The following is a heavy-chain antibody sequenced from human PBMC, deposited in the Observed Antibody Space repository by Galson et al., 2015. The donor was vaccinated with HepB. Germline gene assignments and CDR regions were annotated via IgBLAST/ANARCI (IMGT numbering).Heavy chain of an antibody. D-gene: IGHD5-12*01. CDR1: GFTVSSNY. J-gene: IGHJ5*02. CDR2: IYSGGST. Sequence: SLRLSCAASGFTVSSNYMSWVRQAPGKGLEWVSVIYSGGSTYYADSVKGRFTISRDNSKNTLYLQMNSLRAEDTAVYYCARGVATYNWFDPWGQGTLVTVSS. CDR3: ARGVATYNWFDP. V-gene: IGHV3-53*01.